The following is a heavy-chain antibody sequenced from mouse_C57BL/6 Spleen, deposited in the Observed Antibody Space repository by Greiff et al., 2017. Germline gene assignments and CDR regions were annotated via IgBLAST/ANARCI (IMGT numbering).Heavy chain of an antibody. D-gene: IGHD1-1*01. CDR1: GYTFTSYW. J-gene: IGHJ1*03. Sequence: QVQLQQSGTELVKPGASVKLSCKASGYTFTSYWMHWVKQRPGQGLEWIGNINPSNGGTNYNEKFKSKATLTVDKSSSTAYMQLSSLTSEDSAVYYCARDYYGSPLSYWYFDVWGTGTTVTVSS. CDR2: INPSNGGT. V-gene: IGHV1-53*01. CDR3: ARDYYGSPLSYWYFDV.